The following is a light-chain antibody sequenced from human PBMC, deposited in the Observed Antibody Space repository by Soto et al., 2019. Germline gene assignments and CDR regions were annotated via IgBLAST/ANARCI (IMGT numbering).Light chain of an antibody. Sequence: IQITQPPSTLSSSVGDRVAITCRASQSIGVWLAWYQQKPGRAPKLLIYDASTLQRGVPSRFSGSGSGTEFTLNISSLQPEDFATYYCQQYDSSSETFGQGTKVDNK. CDR1: QSIGVW. CDR2: DAS. J-gene: IGKJ1*01. V-gene: IGKV1-5*01. CDR3: QQYDSSSET.